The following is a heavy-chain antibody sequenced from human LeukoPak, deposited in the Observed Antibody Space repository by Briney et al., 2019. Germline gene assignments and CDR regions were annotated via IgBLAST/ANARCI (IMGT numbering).Heavy chain of an antibody. CDR3: ARDSITMVRGVLNWFDP. Sequence: GASVKVSCKASGYTFTGYYIHWVRQAPGQGLEWMGWINPNSGGTNYAQKFQGRVTMTRDTSISTAYMELSRLRSDDTAVYYCARDSITMVRGVLNWFDPWGQGTLVTVSS. CDR1: GYTFTGYY. D-gene: IGHD3-10*01. CDR2: INPNSGGT. V-gene: IGHV1-2*02. J-gene: IGHJ5*02.